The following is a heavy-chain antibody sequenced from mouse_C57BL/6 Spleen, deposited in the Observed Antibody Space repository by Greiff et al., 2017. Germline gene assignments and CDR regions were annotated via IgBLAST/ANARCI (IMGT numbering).Heavy chain of an antibody. J-gene: IGHJ3*01. CDR3: ARSGGLITTYDPAWFAY. D-gene: IGHD1-1*01. V-gene: IGHV1-50*01. CDR2: IDPSDSYT. CDR1: GYTFTSYW. Sequence: QVQLQQPGAELVKPGASVKLSCKASGYTFTSYWMQWVKQRPGQGLEWIGEIDPSDSYTNYNQKFKGKATLTVDTSSSTAYMQLSSLTSEDSAVYYWARSGGLITTYDPAWFAYWGQGTLVTVSA.